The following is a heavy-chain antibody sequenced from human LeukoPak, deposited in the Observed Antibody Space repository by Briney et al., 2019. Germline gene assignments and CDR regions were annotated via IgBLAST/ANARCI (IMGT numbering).Heavy chain of an antibody. J-gene: IGHJ3*01. CDR3: ARDWGDSWDSEGFVL. Sequence: PGEYLRLSCAASGFTFSNYWMTWVRQAPGKGLEWVANIRQDEAEKFYVDSVKGRFTISRDNAKNLLFLQMSSLRAEDTAVYYCARDWGDSWDSEGFVLWGLGTVVTVSS. V-gene: IGHV3-7*01. CDR1: GFTFSNYW. CDR2: IRQDEAEK. D-gene: IGHD2-15*01.